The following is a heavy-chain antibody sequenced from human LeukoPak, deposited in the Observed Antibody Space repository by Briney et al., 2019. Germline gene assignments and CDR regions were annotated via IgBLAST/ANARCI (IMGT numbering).Heavy chain of an antibody. J-gene: IGHJ4*02. CDR1: GFTFSGSA. CDR2: IRSKANSYAT. Sequence: PGGSLRLSCAASGFTFSGSAMHWVRQASGKGLEWVGRIRSKANSYATAYAASVKGRFTISRDDSKNTAYLQMNSLKTEDTAVYYCTSHGYSYGLYFDYWGQGTLVTVSS. CDR3: TSHGYSYGLYFDY. D-gene: IGHD5-18*01. V-gene: IGHV3-73*01.